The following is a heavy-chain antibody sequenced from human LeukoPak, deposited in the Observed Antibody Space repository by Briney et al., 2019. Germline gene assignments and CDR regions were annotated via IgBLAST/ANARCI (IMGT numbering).Heavy chain of an antibody. CDR2: INHSGST. D-gene: IGHD2-15*01. CDR1: GGSFSGYY. Sequence: SETLSLTCAVYGGSFSGYYWSWIRQPPGKGLEWIWEINHSGSTNYNPSLKSRVTISVDTSKNQFSLKLSSVTAADTAVYYCARDCSGGSLLGWFDPWGQGTLVTVSS. CDR3: ARDCSGGSLLGWFDP. J-gene: IGHJ5*02. V-gene: IGHV4-34*01.